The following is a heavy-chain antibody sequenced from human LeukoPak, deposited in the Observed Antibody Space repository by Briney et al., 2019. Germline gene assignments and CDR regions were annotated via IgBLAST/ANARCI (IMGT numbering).Heavy chain of an antibody. Sequence: SETLSLTCAVYGGSFRGYFWGWVRQTPGKRLEWLGEITHNGGTNYMPSLSGRVSVFQDVSKNQFSLKLSSVTAADTGVYYCARGNSGSHWGDHYFYMDVWGKGTTVIVSS. CDR2: ITHNGGT. D-gene: IGHD1-26*01. J-gene: IGHJ6*03. CDR3: ARGNSGSHWGDHYFYMDV. CDR1: GGSFRGYF. V-gene: IGHV4-34*01.